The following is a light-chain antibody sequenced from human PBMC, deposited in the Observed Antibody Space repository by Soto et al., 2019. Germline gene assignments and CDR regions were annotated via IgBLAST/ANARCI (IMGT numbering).Light chain of an antibody. CDR3: SSYTSSGTYV. CDR1: SSDVGTYDY. V-gene: IGLV2-14*01. J-gene: IGLJ1*01. CDR2: DVS. Sequence: QSVLTQPASVSGSPGQSITISCTGTSSDVGTYDYVSWYQQYPGKAPKFMIYDVSNRPSGVSNRFSGSKSGNTASLTISGLQAEDEADYYCSSYTSSGTYVFGTGTKVTVL.